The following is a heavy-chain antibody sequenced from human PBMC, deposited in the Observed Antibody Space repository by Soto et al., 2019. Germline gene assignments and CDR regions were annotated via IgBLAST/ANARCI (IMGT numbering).Heavy chain of an antibody. CDR3: AKKTEFGVVMGNGEKY. CDR1: GFTFSSYA. J-gene: IGHJ4*02. D-gene: IGHD3-3*01. CDR2: ITGSGGGT. V-gene: IGHV3-23*01. Sequence: GGSLRLSCAASGFTFSSYAMSWVRQAPGKGLEWVSAITGSGGGTYYADSVKGRFVISRDNPRNTLYLQMNSLRAEDTAVYYSAKKTEFGVVMGNGEKYWGLGTLVTVSS.